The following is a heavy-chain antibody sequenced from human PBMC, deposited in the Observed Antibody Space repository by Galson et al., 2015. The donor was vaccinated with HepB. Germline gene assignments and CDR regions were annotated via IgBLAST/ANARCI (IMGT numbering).Heavy chain of an antibody. Sequence: QSGAEVKKPGESLRISCKVSGYSFTTYWITWVRQMPGKGLEWMGTIDPSDSYTKYSPSFQGHVTISADKSVSTAYLQWSSLKASDTAMYYCARTPWEGYCSSGGFYPDYWGQGTLVTVSS. CDR2: IDPSDSYT. CDR1: GYSFTTYW. CDR3: ARTPWEGYCSSGGFYPDY. J-gene: IGHJ4*02. D-gene: IGHD2-15*01. V-gene: IGHV5-10-1*01.